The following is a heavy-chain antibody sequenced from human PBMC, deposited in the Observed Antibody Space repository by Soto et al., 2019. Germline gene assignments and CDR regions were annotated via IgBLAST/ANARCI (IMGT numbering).Heavy chain of an antibody. CDR1: GYTFTSYG. V-gene: IGHV1-18*01. Sequence: ASVRVSCKASGYTFTSYGISWVRQAPGQGHEWKGWISAYNGNTNYAQKLQGRDTMTTDTSTSTAYMELRSLRSDDTAVYYCARDGSVTYWATAEYYQHWGQGTLVTVSS. J-gene: IGHJ1*01. CDR3: ARDGSVTYWATAEYYQH. D-gene: IGHD2-21*02. CDR2: ISAYNGNT.